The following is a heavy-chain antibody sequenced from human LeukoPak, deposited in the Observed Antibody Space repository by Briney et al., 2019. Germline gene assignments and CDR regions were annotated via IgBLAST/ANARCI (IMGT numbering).Heavy chain of an antibody. Sequence: GGSLRLSCVASGFTFDTYSMNWIRQAPGKGLGWTSYITDDSKTMYYADSVKGRFTISRDNAKNALYLQMNSLRGEDTAVYYCARDANYHVSSDYYDAFDIWGQGTMVTVSS. V-gene: IGHV3-48*04. CDR3: ARDANYHVSSDYYDAFDI. J-gene: IGHJ3*02. D-gene: IGHD3-22*01. CDR1: GFTFDTYS. CDR2: ITDDSKTM.